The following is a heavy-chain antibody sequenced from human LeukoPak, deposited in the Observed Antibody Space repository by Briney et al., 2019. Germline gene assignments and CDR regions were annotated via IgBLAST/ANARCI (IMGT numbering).Heavy chain of an antibody. D-gene: IGHD3-16*02. Sequence: VASVTVSCKASGYTFTGYYMHWVRQAPGQGLEWMGWINPNSGGTNYAQKFQGRVTMTRDTSISTAYMELSRLRSDDTAVYYCATYYDYVWGSYRYPYYFDYWGQGTLVTVSS. V-gene: IGHV1-2*02. CDR3: ATYYDYVWGSYRYPYYFDY. CDR2: INPNSGGT. J-gene: IGHJ4*02. CDR1: GYTFTGYY.